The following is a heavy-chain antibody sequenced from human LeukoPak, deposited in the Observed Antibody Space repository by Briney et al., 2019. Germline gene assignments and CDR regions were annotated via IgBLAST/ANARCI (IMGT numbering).Heavy chain of an antibody. D-gene: IGHD3-22*01. CDR3: AREQYDSSGLGAFDI. V-gene: IGHV4-59*01. CDR2: IYYSGST. Sequence: PSETLSLTCTVSGGSISSYYWSWIRQPAGKGLEWIGYIYYSGSTNYNPSLKSRVTISVDTSKNQFSLKLSSVTAADTAVYYCAREQYDSSGLGAFDIWGQGTMVTVSS. CDR1: GGSISSYY. J-gene: IGHJ3*02.